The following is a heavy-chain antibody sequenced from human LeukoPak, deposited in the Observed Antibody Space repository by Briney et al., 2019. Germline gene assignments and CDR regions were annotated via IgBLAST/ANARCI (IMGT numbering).Heavy chain of an antibody. CDR3: ATFCSGGDCYSFAP. CDR2: IIGSGGNT. CDR1: GFTFNNYA. J-gene: IGHJ5*02. V-gene: IGHV3-23*01. Sequence: GGSLRLSCAASGFTFNNYAMTWVRQAPGKGLEWFSTIIGSGGNTDYADSVKGRFTISRDNSKDTLFLQMDSLRVEDTAVYYCATFCSGGDCYSFAPWGQGTLVTVSS. D-gene: IGHD2-15*01.